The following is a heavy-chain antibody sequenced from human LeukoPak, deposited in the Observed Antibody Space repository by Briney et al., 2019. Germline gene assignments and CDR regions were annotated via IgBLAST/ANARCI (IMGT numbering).Heavy chain of an antibody. CDR1: GFTFSSYA. J-gene: IGHJ4*02. V-gene: IGHV3-23*01. CDR3: AKSVYDILTGYYLDY. CDR2: ISGSGGST. D-gene: IGHD3-9*01. Sequence: GGSLRLSCAASGFTFSSYAMSWVRQAPGKGLEWVSAISGSGGSTYYADSVKGRFTISRDNSKNTLYLQMNSLRAEDTAVYYCAKSVYDILTGYYLDYWGQGILVTVSS.